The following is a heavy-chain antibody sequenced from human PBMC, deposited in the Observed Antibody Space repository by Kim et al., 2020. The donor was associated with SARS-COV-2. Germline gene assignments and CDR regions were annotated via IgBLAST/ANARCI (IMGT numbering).Heavy chain of an antibody. J-gene: IGHJ6*02. D-gene: IGHD4-4*01. CDR3: ARSGYSNYVVDYYYGMDV. V-gene: IGHV4-59*01. Sequence: SRVTISVDTSKNQFSLKLSSVTAADTAVYYCARSGYSNYVVDYYYGMDVWGQGTTVTVSS.